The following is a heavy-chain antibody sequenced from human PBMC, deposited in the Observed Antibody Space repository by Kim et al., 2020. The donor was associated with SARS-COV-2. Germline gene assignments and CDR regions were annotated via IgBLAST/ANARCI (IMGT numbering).Heavy chain of an antibody. Sequence: SETLSLTCSVSGGSISRSLHYWGWIRQPPGKGLEWIGSIYYSGSIDYNPSLKSRVTISVDTSKNQFSLKLSSVTAADTAVYYCVRQIYDSSGYYADAFDIWGQGTMVTVSS. V-gene: IGHV4-39*01. CDR1: GGSISRSLHY. CDR2: IYYSGSI. D-gene: IGHD3-22*01. J-gene: IGHJ3*02. CDR3: VRQIYDSSGYYADAFDI.